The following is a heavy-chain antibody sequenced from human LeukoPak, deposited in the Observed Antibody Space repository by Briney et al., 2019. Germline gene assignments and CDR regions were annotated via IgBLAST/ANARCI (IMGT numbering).Heavy chain of an antibody. CDR3: AKNRWELPPVFDY. CDR2: ISGSGGIT. D-gene: IGHD1-26*01. J-gene: IGHJ4*02. CDR1: GFIFSSHA. V-gene: IGHV3-23*01. Sequence: GGSLRLSCETSGFIFSSHAMNWVRQAPGKGLEWVSVISGSGGITYYADSVKGRFTISRDNSKNTLYLQMNSLRAEDTAVYYCAKNRWELPPVFDYWGQGTLVTVSS.